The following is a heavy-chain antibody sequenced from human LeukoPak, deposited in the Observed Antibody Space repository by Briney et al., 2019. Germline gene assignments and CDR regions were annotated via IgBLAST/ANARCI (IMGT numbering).Heavy chain of an antibody. CDR2: IKQDGSAK. V-gene: IGHV3-7*01. D-gene: IGHD2-21*02. J-gene: IGHJ4*02. Sequence: PGGSLRLSCAASGFTFSNYWMSWVRQAPGKGLEWVANIKQDGSAKYYVDFVKGRFTISRDNAKNSLYLQMNSLRAEDTAVYYCASLGDPFDSWGQGTLVTVSS. CDR1: GFTFSNYW. CDR3: ASLGDPFDS.